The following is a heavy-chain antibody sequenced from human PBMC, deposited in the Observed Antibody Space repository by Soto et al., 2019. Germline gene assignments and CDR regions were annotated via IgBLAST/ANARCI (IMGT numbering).Heavy chain of an antibody. Sequence: EVQLVESGGLVVPPGGSLRLSCAASGFNFNRFTMHWLRQTPERGLAWVSYIRSDRCDIKYADSVRGRFTISRDNSENSVYLHLNSLRNEDTTLYYCAKERDCGGVCFYFNFWGQGTLVTVSS. CDR3: AKERDCGGVCFYFNF. D-gene: IGHD2-21*01. J-gene: IGHJ4*02. CDR1: GFNFNRFT. V-gene: IGHV3-43*01. CDR2: IRSDRCDI.